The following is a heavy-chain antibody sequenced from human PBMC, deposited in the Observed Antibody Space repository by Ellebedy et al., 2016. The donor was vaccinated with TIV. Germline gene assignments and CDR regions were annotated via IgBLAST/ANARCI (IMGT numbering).Heavy chain of an antibody. CDR2: IYHSGSP. D-gene: IGHD6-19*01. J-gene: IGHJ4*02. V-gene: IGHV4-59*01. CDR3: STLAVAGSGPAGDY. CDR1: GASISTYY. Sequence: MPGGSLRLSCTVSGASISTYYWSWIRQPPGKGLEWIGYIYHSGSPYYNPSLKSRVTISVDTSKNQFSLMLTSVTTADTAVYYCSTLAVAGSGPAGDYWGQGTLVTVSS.